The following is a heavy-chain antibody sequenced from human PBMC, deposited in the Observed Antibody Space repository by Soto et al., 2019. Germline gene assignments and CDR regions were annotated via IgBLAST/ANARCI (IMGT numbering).Heavy chain of an antibody. V-gene: IGHV4-59*02. D-gene: IGHD3-3*01. J-gene: IGHJ5*02. CDR3: ARALDYDFWGGRNWFDP. CDR2: IYYTGIT. Sequence: SETLSLTCSVSGGSVTDNYWGWVRQTPGKGLQWIGYIYYTGITYYNPSLKRRVTMSLDTSKNRLSLKLDSVTAADTAVYYCARALDYDFWGGRNWFDPWGQGTQVTVSS. CDR1: GGSVTDNY.